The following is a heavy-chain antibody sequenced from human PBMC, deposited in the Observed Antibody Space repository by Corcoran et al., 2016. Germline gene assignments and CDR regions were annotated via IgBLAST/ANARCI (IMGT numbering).Heavy chain of an antibody. V-gene: IGHV4-39*07. CDR2: IYYSGST. CDR3: ATSRGVPFYFDY. J-gene: IGHJ4*02. Sequence: QLQLQESGPGLVKPSETLSLTCTVSGGSISSSSYYWGWIRQPPGKGLEWIGSIYYSGSTYYNPSLKSRVTISVDTSKNQFSLKLSSVTAADTAVYYCATSRGVPFYFDYWGQGTLVTVSS. D-gene: IGHD3-10*01. CDR1: GGSISSSSYY.